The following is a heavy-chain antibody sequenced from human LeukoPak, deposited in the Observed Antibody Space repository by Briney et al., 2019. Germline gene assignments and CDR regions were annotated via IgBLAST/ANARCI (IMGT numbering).Heavy chain of an antibody. D-gene: IGHD3-10*01. CDR3: AKVTYGSGTYGAFDS. CDR1: GFTFSSYT. CDR2: ISGSGTST. J-gene: IGHJ4*02. Sequence: PGGSLRLSCAASGFTFSSYTMNWVRQAPGKGLEWVSVISGSGTSTYYADSVKGRFTISRDNSKNTLYLQMNSLRAEDTAVYYCAKVTYGSGTYGAFDSWGQGTLVTVSS. V-gene: IGHV3-23*01.